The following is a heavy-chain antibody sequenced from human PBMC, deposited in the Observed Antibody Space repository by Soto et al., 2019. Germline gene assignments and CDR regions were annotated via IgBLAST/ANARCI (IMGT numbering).Heavy chain of an antibody. D-gene: IGHD3-3*01. CDR3: ARDVRDYYDFWSGYYKTWFDP. J-gene: IGHJ5*02. CDR1: GYTFTSYG. CDR2: ISAYNGNT. Sequence: QVQLVQSGAEVKKPGASVKVSCKASGYTFTSYGISWVRQAPGQGLEWMGWISAYNGNTNYAQKLQGRVTMTTDTSTSTAYMELRSLRSDDTAVYYCARDVRDYYDFWSGYYKTWFDPWGQGTLVTVSS. V-gene: IGHV1-18*01.